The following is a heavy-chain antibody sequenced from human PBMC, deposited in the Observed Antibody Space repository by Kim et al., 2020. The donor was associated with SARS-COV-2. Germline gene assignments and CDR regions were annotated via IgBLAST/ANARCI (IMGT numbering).Heavy chain of an antibody. V-gene: IGHV3-74*01. CDR1: GFTFSSYW. CDR2: INSDGSST. Sequence: GSLRLSCAASGFTFSSYWMHWVRQAPGKGLVWVSRINSDGSSTNYADSVKGRFTVSRDNAKDTLYLQMDSLRAEDSAVYYCARVFRVTFYSGMDVWGQGTTVTVSS. D-gene: IGHD3-10*01. CDR3: ARVFRVTFYSGMDV. J-gene: IGHJ6*02.